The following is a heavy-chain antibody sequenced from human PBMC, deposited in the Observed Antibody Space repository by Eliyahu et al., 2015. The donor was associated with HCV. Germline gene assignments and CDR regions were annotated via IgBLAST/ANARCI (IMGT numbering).Heavy chain of an antibody. Sequence: QVQLQESGPGLVKPSQTLSLTCTVSGGSISSGSYYWSWIRQPAGKGLEWIGRIYTSGSTNYNPSLKSRVTMSVDTSKNQFSLKLSSVTAADTAVYYCARGTLGQWLVGDWFDPWGQGTLVTVSS. V-gene: IGHV4-61*02. CDR2: IYTSGST. D-gene: IGHD6-19*01. J-gene: IGHJ5*02. CDR3: ARGTLGQWLVGDWFDP. CDR1: GGSISSGSYY.